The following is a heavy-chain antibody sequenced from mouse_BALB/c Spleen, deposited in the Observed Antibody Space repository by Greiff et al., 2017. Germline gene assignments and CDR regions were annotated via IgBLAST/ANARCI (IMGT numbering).Heavy chain of an antibody. CDR3: AKPVGWQAY. V-gene: IGHV2-6-6*01. D-gene: IGHD1-1*02. CDR1: GFSLTNSG. J-gene: IGHJ3*01. CDR2: IWGDGST. Sequence: QVQLKESGPGLVAPSQSLSITCTVSGFSLTNSGVHWVRQSPGKGLEWLGVIWGDGSTNYNSAFKSRLSISKDNSKSQVFLKMNSLQTDDTARYYCAKPVGWQAYWGQGTLVTVSA.